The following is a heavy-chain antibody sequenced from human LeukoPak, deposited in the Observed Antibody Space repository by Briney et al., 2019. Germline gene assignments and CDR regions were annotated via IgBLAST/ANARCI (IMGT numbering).Heavy chain of an antibody. D-gene: IGHD2-21*02. CDR1: GCSISRSSYY. Sequence: SETLSLTCTVSGCSISRSSYYWGWIRQPPGKGLEWIGSIYYSGSTYYNPSLKSRVTISVDTSKNQFSLKLSSVTAADTAVYYCARQYCGGDCQLVDYWGQGTLVTVSS. CDR2: IYYSGST. CDR3: ARQYCGGDCQLVDY. V-gene: IGHV4-39*01. J-gene: IGHJ4*02.